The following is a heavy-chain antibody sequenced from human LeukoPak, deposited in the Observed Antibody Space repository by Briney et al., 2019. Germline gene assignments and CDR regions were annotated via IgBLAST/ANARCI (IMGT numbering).Heavy chain of an antibody. CDR2: FDPGDDET. V-gene: IGHV1-24*01. D-gene: IGHD5-12*01. J-gene: IGHJ3*02. CDR1: GYTLIELS. Sequence: ASVTVSCKVSGYTLIELSMHWARQAPGKGLEWMGGFDPGDDETIYAQKFQGRVTMTEDTSTDTAYMELSSLRSEDTAVYYCATVASVAAFDIWGQGTMVTVSS. CDR3: ATVASVAAFDI.